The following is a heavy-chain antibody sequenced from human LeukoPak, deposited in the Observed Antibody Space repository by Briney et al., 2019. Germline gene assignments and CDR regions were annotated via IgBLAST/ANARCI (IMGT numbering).Heavy chain of an antibody. Sequence: ALVKVSCKASGYTFSSYDINWVRQATGQGLEWMGWMNPNSGNTGYAQKFQGRVTITRNTSISTAYMELSSLRSEDTAVYYCARSRYCTNGVCYKGNWFDPWGQGTLVTVSS. V-gene: IGHV1-8*03. CDR3: ARSRYCTNGVCYKGNWFDP. CDR1: GYTFSSYD. J-gene: IGHJ5*02. CDR2: MNPNSGNT. D-gene: IGHD2-8*01.